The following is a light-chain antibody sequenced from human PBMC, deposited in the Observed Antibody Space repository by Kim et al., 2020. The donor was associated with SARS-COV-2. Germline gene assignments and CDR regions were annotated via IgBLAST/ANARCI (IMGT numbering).Light chain of an antibody. CDR1: QGINSF. Sequence: SAAVGDIVTITCRASQGINSFLAWYQQKSGKTPKLLIYDASSLETGVPSRFSGSGSGTEFTLTISSLQPEDFASYYCQQFSIYPLTFGGGTKLEI. CDR2: DAS. J-gene: IGKJ4*01. CDR3: QQFSIYPLT. V-gene: IGKV1-13*02.